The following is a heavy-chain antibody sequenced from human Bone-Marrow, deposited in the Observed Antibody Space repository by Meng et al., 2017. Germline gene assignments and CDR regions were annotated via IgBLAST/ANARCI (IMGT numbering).Heavy chain of an antibody. J-gene: IGHJ4*02. CDR1: GFTYSSYA. Sequence: ETLSLTCAASGFTYSSYAMSWVRQAPGKGLEWVSAISGSGGSTYYADSVKGRFTISRDNSKNTVYLQMNSLRPEDTAIYYCAKEIRPNDYWGQGTLVTVSS. CDR3: AKEIRPNDY. V-gene: IGHV3-23*01. CDR2: ISGSGGST.